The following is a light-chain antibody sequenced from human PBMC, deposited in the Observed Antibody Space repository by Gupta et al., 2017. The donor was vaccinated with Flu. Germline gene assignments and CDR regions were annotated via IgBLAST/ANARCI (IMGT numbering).Light chain of an antibody. Sequence: QSALPQPPSVSGSPGQSVTFSCTGTSSDIGTYNRVSWYQQPPGTAHKLMICEVSNRPSGVPDRFSASKSGNTASLTISGLQGEDEADYYCTSYTSSSTYVFGTGTKVTVL. CDR2: EVS. CDR1: SSDIGTYNR. CDR3: TSYTSSSTYV. V-gene: IGLV2-18*02. J-gene: IGLJ1*01.